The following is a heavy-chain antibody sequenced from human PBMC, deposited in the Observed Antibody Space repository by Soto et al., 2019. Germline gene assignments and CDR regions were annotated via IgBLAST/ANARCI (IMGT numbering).Heavy chain of an antibody. CDR3: ARAPLRPSCTDYLI. D-gene: IGHD4-17*01. Sequence: QVQLVQSGAEMKKPGSSVKVSCKASGGTFSTYTFNWVRQAPGQELEWMGGIIPLFGTTTYAQRFQGRVTITADESTTTAYMELTSLRSEDTALYYCARAPLRPSCTDYLIWGQGTLVTVS. V-gene: IGHV1-69*01. CDR2: IIPLFGTT. CDR1: GGTFSTYT. J-gene: IGHJ4*02.